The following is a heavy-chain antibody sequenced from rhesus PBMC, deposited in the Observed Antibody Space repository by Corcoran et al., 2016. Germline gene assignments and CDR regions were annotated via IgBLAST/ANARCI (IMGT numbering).Heavy chain of an antibody. V-gene: IGHV4-143*01. CDR1: GGSISGYYY. D-gene: IGHD1-20*01. CDR3: ARRMAGTADWYFDI. CDR2: IYSNSAST. Sequence: QVQLQESGPGLVKPSETLSLTCTVSGGSISGYYYWSWIRQPPGKGMEWIGGIYSNSASTYYNPSLKSRVTISKDTSKNQFSLKLSSVTAADTAVCYCARRMAGTADWYFDIWGPGTPITISS. J-gene: IGHJ2*01.